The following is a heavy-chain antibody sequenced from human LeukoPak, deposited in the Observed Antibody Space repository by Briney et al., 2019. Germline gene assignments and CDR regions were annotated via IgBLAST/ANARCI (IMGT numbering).Heavy chain of an antibody. J-gene: IGHJ4*02. Sequence: SETLSLTCSVSGGSFSNYYWSWIRQPPGKGLEWVGFIYYSGTTYYNPSLKSRVTISIDTSKKQFSLNLSSVTAADTAVYYCARGVVLTGYPLDFWGRGTLVTVSS. D-gene: IGHD3-9*01. CDR3: ARGVVLTGYPLDF. CDR2: IYYSGTT. V-gene: IGHV4-59*01. CDR1: GGSFSNYY.